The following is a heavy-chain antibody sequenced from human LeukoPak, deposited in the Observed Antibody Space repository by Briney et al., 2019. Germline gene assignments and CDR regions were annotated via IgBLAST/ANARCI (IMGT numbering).Heavy chain of an antibody. J-gene: IGHJ4*02. CDR2: IDWDDDK. CDR3: ARMDYGDYTSYYFDY. D-gene: IGHD4-17*01. Sequence: ESGPTLVNPTQTLTLTCTFSGFSLSTSGMCVCWIRQPPGKALEWLARIDWDDDKYYSTSLKTRLTISKDTSKNQVVLTMTNMDPVDIATYYCARMDYGDYTSYYFDYWGQGTLVTVSS. CDR1: GFSLSTSGMC. V-gene: IGHV2-70*11.